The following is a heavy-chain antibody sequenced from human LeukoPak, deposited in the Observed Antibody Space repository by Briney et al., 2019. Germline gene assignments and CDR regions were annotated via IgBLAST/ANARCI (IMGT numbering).Heavy chain of an antibody. Sequence: GASVKVSCKASGYTFTSYDINWVRQATGQGLEWMGWMNPNSGNTGYAQKFQGRVTMTRNTSISTAYMELSSLRSEDTAVYYCASRSGVVAATNTLYYYYYYGMDVWGQGTTVTVSS. CDR1: GYTFTSYD. J-gene: IGHJ6*02. CDR3: ASRSGVVAATNTLYYYYYYGMDV. CDR2: MNPNSGNT. D-gene: IGHD2-15*01. V-gene: IGHV1-8*01.